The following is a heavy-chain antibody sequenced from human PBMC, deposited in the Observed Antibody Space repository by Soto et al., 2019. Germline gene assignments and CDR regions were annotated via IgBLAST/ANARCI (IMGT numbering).Heavy chain of an antibody. CDR3: AKDRATRAGYYFYGMDV. D-gene: IGHD6-13*01. J-gene: IGHJ6*02. CDR1: GFTFIHYA. Sequence: LSLSFSANGFTFIHYAMQRVRQSPGKGLEWVAVLSYDGNNEYSADSVKGRFTISRDNSKNTLYLQRVSQRPEDTAVYYCAKDRATRAGYYFYGMDVWGQGTTVTVSS. CDR2: LSYDGNNE. V-gene: IGHV3-30*18.